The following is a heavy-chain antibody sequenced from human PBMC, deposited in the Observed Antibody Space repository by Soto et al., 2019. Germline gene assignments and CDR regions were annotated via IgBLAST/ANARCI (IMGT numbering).Heavy chain of an antibody. CDR3: AAKLPYYDSSGYFDY. J-gene: IGHJ4*02. Sequence: PGGSLRLSCAASGFTVSSNYMSWVRQAPGKGLEWVSVIYSGGSTYYADSVKGRFTISRDNSKNTLYLQMNSLRAEDTAVYYCAAKLPYYDSSGYFDYWGQGTLVTVSS. D-gene: IGHD3-22*01. CDR2: IYSGGST. V-gene: IGHV3-53*01. CDR1: GFTVSSNY.